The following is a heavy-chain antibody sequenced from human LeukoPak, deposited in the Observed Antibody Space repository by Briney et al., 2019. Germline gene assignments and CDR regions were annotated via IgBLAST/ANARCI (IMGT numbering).Heavy chain of an antibody. V-gene: IGHV4-61*03. Sequence: PSETLSLTCTVSGGSVSSGRYYWSWIRRTPGKGLEWIGYIYYTGSTNYDPSLKSRVTILLDTSKNHFSLKLRSVTAADTAVYYCASPGPDYGDYAYRYWGQGTLVTVSS. CDR3: ASPGPDYGDYAYRY. CDR1: GGSVSSGRYY. J-gene: IGHJ4*02. CDR2: IYYTGST. D-gene: IGHD4-17*01.